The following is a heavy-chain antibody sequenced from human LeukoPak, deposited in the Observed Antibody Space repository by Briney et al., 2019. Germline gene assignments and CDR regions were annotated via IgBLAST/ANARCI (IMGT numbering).Heavy chain of an antibody. V-gene: IGHV3-23*01. J-gene: IGHJ4*02. CDR2: ISVIGGRA. Sequence: HTGRSLRLSCAASGFTFSTNDMSWVRQAPGKGLKFVSAISVIGGRAYYADSVKGRFTTSRYNSKNTMYLQMSSLRAEDTAVYYCAGPTCLRGAYCSTNFWGQGTLVTVSS. CDR3: AGPTCLRGAYCSTNF. D-gene: IGHD2-2*01. CDR1: GFTFSTND.